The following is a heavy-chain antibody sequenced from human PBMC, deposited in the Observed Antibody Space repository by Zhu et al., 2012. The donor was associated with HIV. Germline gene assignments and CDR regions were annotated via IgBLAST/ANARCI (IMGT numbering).Heavy chain of an antibody. CDR1: GGSISDGTSS. CDR3: AREFSHFDVMIDRAVSRLDS. D-gene: IGHD2-21*01. Sequence: QVQLQESGPGVVKPSQTLSLTCSVSGGSISDGTSSWTWVRLSPGKGLEWIGYIYYSGATNFNPSLESRSSMSIDTSKNEFSLELRSVTAADTATYFCAREFSHFDVMIDRAVSRLDSWGPGAPSHRLL. J-gene: IGHJ5*01. CDR2: IYYSGAT. V-gene: IGHV4-30-4*01.